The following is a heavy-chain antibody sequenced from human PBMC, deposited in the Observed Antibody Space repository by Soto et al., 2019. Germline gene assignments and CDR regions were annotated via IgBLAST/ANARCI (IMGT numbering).Heavy chain of an antibody. V-gene: IGHV3-23*01. CDR2: ISHSGGNT. J-gene: IGHJ4*02. CDR3: ATFIFCSSTTCYGREGGY. D-gene: IGHD2-2*01. Sequence: EVQLLESGGGLVQPGGSLRLSCAASGFTFSSYGMSWVRQAPGKGLEWVSAISHSGGNTYYADSVKGRFTISRDNSKNTLYLQMNSLRGEDTAVYYCATFIFCSSTTCYGREGGYWGQGTLVTVSS. CDR1: GFTFSSYG.